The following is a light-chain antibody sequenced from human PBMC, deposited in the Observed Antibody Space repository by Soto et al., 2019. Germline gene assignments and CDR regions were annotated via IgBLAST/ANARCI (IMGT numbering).Light chain of an antibody. CDR1: QSISTY. Sequence: ETVLTQSLATLSVSPGERATLSCRASQSISTYLAWYQQKPGQAPRLLIYDASNRATGIPARFSGSGSGTDFTITISSLEPEDFAVYYCQQRSNWPPTFGPGTKVDL. CDR3: QQRSNWPPT. CDR2: DAS. V-gene: IGKV3-11*01. J-gene: IGKJ3*01.